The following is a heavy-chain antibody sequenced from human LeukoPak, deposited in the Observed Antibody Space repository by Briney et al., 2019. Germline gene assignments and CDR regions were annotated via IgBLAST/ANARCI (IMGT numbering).Heavy chain of an antibody. CDR2: IYYSGST. CDR1: GGSISSYY. J-gene: IGHJ4*02. V-gene: IGHV4-59*12. CDR3: ARDVRYYGSGRIDY. D-gene: IGHD3-10*01. Sequence: SETLSLTCTVSGGSISSYYWSWIRQPPGKGLEWIGYIYYSGSTNYNPSLKSRVTISVDTSKNQFSLKVSSVTAADSAVYYCARDVRYYGSGRIDYWGQGTLVTVSS.